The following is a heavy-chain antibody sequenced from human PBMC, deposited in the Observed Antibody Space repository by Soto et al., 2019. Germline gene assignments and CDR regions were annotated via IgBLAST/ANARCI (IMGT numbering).Heavy chain of an antibody. CDR3: ARNKGPNYYDSSGYYSDGAFDI. CDR1: GITFYNYA. CDR2: IPGRGDKT. V-gene: IGHV3-23*01. J-gene: IGHJ3*02. Sequence: GGSLRLSCAASGITFYNYALTWVRQAPGKGLEWVATIPGRGDKTYYADSVKGRFTISRDNAKNSLYLQMNSLRAEDTALYYCARNKGPNYYDSSGYYSDGAFDIWGQGTMVTVSS. D-gene: IGHD3-22*01.